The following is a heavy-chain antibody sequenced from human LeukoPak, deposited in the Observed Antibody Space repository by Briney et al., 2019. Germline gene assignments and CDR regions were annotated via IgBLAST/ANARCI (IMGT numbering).Heavy chain of an antibody. V-gene: IGHV3-23*01. CDR2: ISGSGSDT. CDR1: GFNFSPYG. Sequence: GGSLRLSCAASGFNFSPYGMSWIREAPGKGLEWVAGISGSGSDTYYADSVKGRFTISRDNFKNTVDLQINSLRADDTAVYYCAKLGTYFYFDFWDRGTLVTVSS. D-gene: IGHD7-27*01. CDR3: AKLGTYFYFDF. J-gene: IGHJ2*01.